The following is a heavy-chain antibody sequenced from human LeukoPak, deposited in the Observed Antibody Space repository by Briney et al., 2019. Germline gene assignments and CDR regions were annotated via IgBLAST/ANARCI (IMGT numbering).Heavy chain of an antibody. V-gene: IGHV4-34*01. CDR1: GGSISSYY. D-gene: IGHD2-2*01. CDR3: ARGFVVVPAGLFDY. Sequence: PSETLSLTCTVSGGSISSYYWSWIRQPPGKGLEWIGEINHSGSTNYNPSLKSRVTISVDTSKNQFSLKLSSVTAADTAVYYCARGFVVVPAGLFDYWGQGTLVTVSS. J-gene: IGHJ4*02. CDR2: INHSGST.